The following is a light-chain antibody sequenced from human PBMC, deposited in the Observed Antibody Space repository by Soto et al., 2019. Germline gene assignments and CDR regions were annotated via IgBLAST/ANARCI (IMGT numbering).Light chain of an antibody. Sequence: SYELTQPPSVSVAPGQTASITCGGNNIGSKSLHGYQQKPGQSPVLVVYDDSDRHSGIPERFSGSNSGNTATLTISRVEAGDEGEYYCQVWDSSSDVVVFGGGTKLTVL. CDR2: DDS. V-gene: IGLV3-21*02. CDR3: QVWDSSSDVVV. J-gene: IGLJ2*01. CDR1: NIGSKS.